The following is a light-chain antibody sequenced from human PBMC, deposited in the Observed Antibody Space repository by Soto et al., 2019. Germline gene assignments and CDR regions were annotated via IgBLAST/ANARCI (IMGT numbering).Light chain of an antibody. Sequence: DIQLTQSPATLSASVGDRVTITCRARQSVRSWLAWYQQKPGTAPKLLIFDASRLESGVPSRFSGSGSGTEFTLTISSLQPDDFATYYCQQYNSYWTFGPGTKVDIK. CDR1: QSVRSW. J-gene: IGKJ1*01. CDR3: QQYNSYWT. CDR2: DAS. V-gene: IGKV1-5*01.